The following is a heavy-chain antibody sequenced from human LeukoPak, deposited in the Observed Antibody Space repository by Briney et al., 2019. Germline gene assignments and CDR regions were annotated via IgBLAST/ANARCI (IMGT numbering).Heavy chain of an antibody. CDR1: GFTFSDYY. D-gene: IGHD3-22*01. CDR2: ISSSSSYT. CDR3: ARERYYYDSSGPTGFDY. Sequence: GGSLRLSCAASGFTFSDYYMSWIRQAPGKGLEWVSYISSSSSYTNYADSEKGRFTISRDNAKNSLYLQMNSLRAEDTAVYYCARERYYYDSSGPTGFDYWGQGTLVTVSS. J-gene: IGHJ4*02. V-gene: IGHV3-11*05.